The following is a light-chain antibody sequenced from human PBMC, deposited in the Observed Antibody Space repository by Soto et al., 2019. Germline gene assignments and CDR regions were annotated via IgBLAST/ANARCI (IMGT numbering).Light chain of an antibody. CDR3: QQYGTSAIT. J-gene: IGKJ5*01. CDR1: QSVDSN. CDR2: DAS. Sequence: EIVMTQSPVTLSVSPGERATLSCRASQSVDSNLARYQQKPGQAPRLLIYDASTRATGVPARISGSGSGTDFTLTISRLEPEDFAVYYCQQYGTSAITFGQGTRLEIK. V-gene: IGKV3-15*01.